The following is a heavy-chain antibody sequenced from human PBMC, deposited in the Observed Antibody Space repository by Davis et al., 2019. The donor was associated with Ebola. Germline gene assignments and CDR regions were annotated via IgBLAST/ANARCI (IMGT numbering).Heavy chain of an antibody. V-gene: IGHV1-69*13. CDR2: IIPIFGTA. CDR1: GYTFTGYY. Sequence: SVKVSCKASGYTFTGYYMHWVRQAPGQGLEWMGGIIPIFGTANYAQKFQGRVTITADESTSTAYMELSSLRSEDTAVYYCARQEYGSGRTLDLKSFDYWGQGTLVTVSS. CDR3: ARQEYGSGRTLDLKSFDY. J-gene: IGHJ4*02. D-gene: IGHD3-10*01.